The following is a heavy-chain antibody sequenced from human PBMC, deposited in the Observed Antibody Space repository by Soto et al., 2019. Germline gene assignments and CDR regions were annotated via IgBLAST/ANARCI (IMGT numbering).Heavy chain of an antibody. CDR2: ARPNDTSK. V-gene: IGHV3-74*01. Sequence: PGWSLRLSCAASGFTFSNVWMHWVRQAPGKGLELVLRARPNDTSKSYADSGQGRFTISRDTAKNTLIMQMNSLRAVYTAVYYCTRHGSGDYFLFDPWGQGTLVTVS. CDR1: GFTFSNVW. D-gene: IGHD4-17*01. J-gene: IGHJ5*02. CDR3: TRHGSGDYFLFDP.